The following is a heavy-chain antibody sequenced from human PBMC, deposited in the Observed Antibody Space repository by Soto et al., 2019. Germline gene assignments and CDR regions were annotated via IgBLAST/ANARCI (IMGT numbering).Heavy chain of an antibody. CDR2: IYDDGST. CDR1: GGSISSTTYY. Sequence: QLRLQESGPGLVKPSETLSLTCSVSGGSISSTTYYWGWIRQPPGKGLEWIASIYDDGSTFYNPPLRSRVTISVDTSKNQFSLKLTSVTAADTAVYYCARRVEVSAFYFDCWGQGTLVTVSS. V-gene: IGHV4-39*01. CDR3: ARRVEVSAFYFDC. D-gene: IGHD2-21*01. J-gene: IGHJ4*02.